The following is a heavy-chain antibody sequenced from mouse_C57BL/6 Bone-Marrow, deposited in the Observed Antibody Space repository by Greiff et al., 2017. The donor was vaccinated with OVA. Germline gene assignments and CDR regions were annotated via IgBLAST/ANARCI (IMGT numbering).Heavy chain of an antibody. Sequence: DVKLVESGGGLVQPGESLKLSCESHEYAFPSHAMSWVRQTPEQRLALVAAIIRDGGSPYSPDTMERRFIISSANTKQTLYLQRSRLRSEDTALYYCTRHEYYDSSYFDYWGQGTTLTVSS. CDR2: IIRDGGSP. V-gene: IGHV5-2*01. D-gene: IGHD1-1*01. J-gene: IGHJ2*01. CDR3: TRHEYYDSSYFDY. CDR1: EYAFPSHA.